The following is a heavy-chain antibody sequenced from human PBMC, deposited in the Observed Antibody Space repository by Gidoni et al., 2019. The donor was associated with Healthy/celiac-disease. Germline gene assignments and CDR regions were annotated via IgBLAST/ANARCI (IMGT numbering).Heavy chain of an antibody. V-gene: IGHV4-34*01. CDR3: ARGRRQWLAQQPYNWFDP. J-gene: IGHJ5*02. Sequence: QVQLQQWGAGLLKPSETLSLTCAVYGGSFSGYYWSWIRQPPGKGLEWIGEINHSGSTNYNPSLKSRVTISVDTSKNQFSLKLSSVTAADTAVYYCARGRRQWLAQQPYNWFDPWGQGTLVTVSS. D-gene: IGHD6-19*01. CDR1: GGSFSGYY. CDR2: INHSGST.